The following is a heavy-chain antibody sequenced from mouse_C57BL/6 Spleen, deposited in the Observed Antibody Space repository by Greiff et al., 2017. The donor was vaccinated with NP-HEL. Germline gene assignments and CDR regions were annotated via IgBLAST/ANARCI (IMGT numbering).Heavy chain of an antibody. CDR3: ARPSYYAMDY. CDR1: GFTFSDYG. J-gene: IGHJ4*01. Sequence: EVMLVESGGGLVKPGGSLKLSCAASGFTFSDYGMHWVRQAPEKGLEWVAYISSGSSTIYYADTVKGRFTISRDNAKNTLFLQMTSLRSEDTAMYYCARPSYYAMDYWGQGTSVTVSS. CDR2: ISSGSSTI. V-gene: IGHV5-17*01.